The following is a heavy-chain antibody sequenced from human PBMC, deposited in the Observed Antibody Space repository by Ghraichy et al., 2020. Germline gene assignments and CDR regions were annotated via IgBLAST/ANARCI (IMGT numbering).Heavy chain of an antibody. CDR1: GYTFTSYG. J-gene: IGHJ6*02. CDR2: ISAYNGNT. D-gene: IGHD6-13*01. Sequence: ASVKVSCKASGYTFTSYGISWVRQAPGQGLEWMGWISAYNGNTNYAQKLQGRVTMTTDTSTSTAYMELSSLRSDDTAVYYCARVRAAAGNSYGYYGLDVWAQGTTVTVS. CDR3: ARVRAAAGNSYGYYGLDV. V-gene: IGHV1-18*01.